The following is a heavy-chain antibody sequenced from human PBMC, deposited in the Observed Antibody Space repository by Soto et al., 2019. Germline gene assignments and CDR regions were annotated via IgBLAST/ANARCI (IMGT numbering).Heavy chain of an antibody. V-gene: IGHV1-69*05. Sequence: KVSCKASGGTFSSYAISWVRQAPGQGLEWMGGIITIFGTTNYAQKFQGRVTITTDTSTSTAYMELRSLRSDDTAVYYCARRLGYDAFDIWGQGTMVTVSS. CDR1: GGTFSSYA. CDR3: ARRLGYDAFDI. CDR2: IITIFGTT. J-gene: IGHJ3*02. D-gene: IGHD5-12*01.